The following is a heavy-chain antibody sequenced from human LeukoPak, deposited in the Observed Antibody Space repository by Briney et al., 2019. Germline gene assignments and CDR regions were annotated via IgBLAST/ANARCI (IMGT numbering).Heavy chain of an antibody. D-gene: IGHD3-10*01. V-gene: IGHV3-30*18. J-gene: IGHJ3*02. CDR1: GFTFSSYG. Sequence: GGSLRLSCAASGFTFSSYGMHWVRQAPGKGLEWVAVISYDGSNKYYADSVKGRFTISRDNSKNTLYLQMNSLRAEDTAVYYCAKLWFGELSSYDAFDIWGQGTMVTVSS. CDR3: AKLWFGELSSYDAFDI. CDR2: ISYDGSNK.